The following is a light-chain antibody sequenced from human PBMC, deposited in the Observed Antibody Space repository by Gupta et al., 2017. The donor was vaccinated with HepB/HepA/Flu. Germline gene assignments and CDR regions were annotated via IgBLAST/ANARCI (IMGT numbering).Light chain of an antibody. V-gene: IGKV3-20*01. Sequence: GTLSLSPGERATLSCRASQSVSSSYLAWYQQKPGQAPRLLIYGASSRATGIPDRFSGSGSGTDFTLTISRLEPEDFAVYYCQQYGSSPRTFGQWTKLEIK. J-gene: IGKJ2*01. CDR3: QQYGSSPRT. CDR1: QSVSSSY. CDR2: GAS.